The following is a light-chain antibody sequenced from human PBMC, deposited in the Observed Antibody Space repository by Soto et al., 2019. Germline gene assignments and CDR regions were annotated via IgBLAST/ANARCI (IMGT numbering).Light chain of an antibody. J-gene: IGKJ1*01. CDR1: QGISSW. Sequence: DIQMTQSPSSVSASVGDRVTITCRASQGISSWLAWYQQKPGKAPKLLIYAASSLQSGVPSRFSGSGFGTDFSLTISSLQPADFGTYFCQQSYNSPLTFGQGTKVDIK. CDR2: AAS. CDR3: QQSYNSPLT. V-gene: IGKV1-12*01.